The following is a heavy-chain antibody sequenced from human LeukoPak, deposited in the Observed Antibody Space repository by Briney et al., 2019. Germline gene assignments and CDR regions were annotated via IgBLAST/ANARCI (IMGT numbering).Heavy chain of an antibody. CDR3: ARANFLYCSSSTCLFDY. V-gene: IGHV1-2*02. D-gene: IGHD2-2*01. CDR2: INPNDGDT. CDR1: GYTFTDYY. J-gene: IGHJ4*02. Sequence: ASVKVSCKASGYTFTDYYMHWVRQAPGQGFEWMGWINPNDGDTNYAQKFQGRVTMTRDTSTSTAHMEVSRLRSDDTAVYYCARANFLYCSSSTCLFDYWGQGTLVTVSS.